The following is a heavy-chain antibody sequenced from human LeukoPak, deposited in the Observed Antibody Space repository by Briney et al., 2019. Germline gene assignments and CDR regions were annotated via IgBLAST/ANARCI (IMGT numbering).Heavy chain of an antibody. CDR3: ARHGYGDYGAFDI. CDR2: IYYSGST. V-gene: IGHV4-59*08. D-gene: IGHD4-17*01. J-gene: IGHJ3*02. Sequence: SETLPLTCTVSGGSISSYYWSWIRQPPGKGLEWIGSIYYSGSTYYNPSLKSRVTISVDTSKNQFSLKLSSVTAADTAVYYCARHGYGDYGAFDIWGQGTMVTVSS. CDR1: GGSISSYY.